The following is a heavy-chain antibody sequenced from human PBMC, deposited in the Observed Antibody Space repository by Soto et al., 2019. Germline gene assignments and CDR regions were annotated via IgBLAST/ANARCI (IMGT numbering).Heavy chain of an antibody. Sequence: VSLRLSCAAAGVIWSSYARSWVRQPAGKGRNCLSVITASGVHTYYAGSVKGPFTISSDTSKNTRYLQMNSLSAEDTAVYYCPTSFPFYRDSWFDPWGQGTMVTVSS. CDR2: ITASGVHT. J-gene: IGHJ5*02. CDR1: GVIWSSYA. CDR3: PTSFPFYRDSWFDP. V-gene: IGHV3-23*01.